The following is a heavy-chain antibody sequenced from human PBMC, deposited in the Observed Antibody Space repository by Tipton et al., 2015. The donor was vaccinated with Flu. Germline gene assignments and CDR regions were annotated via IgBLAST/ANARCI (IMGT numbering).Heavy chain of an antibody. CDR2: SNHSGST. Sequence: TLSLTCAVYGGSFSGYYWNWIRQPPGKGLEWIGESNHSGSTNYNPSLKSRVTISVDTSKNQFSLKLSSVTAADTAVYYCARGLYGSGSYQRRYFDYWGQGTLVTVSS. D-gene: IGHD3-10*01. CDR3: ARGLYGSGSYQRRYFDY. J-gene: IGHJ4*02. CDR1: GGSFSGYY. V-gene: IGHV4-34*01.